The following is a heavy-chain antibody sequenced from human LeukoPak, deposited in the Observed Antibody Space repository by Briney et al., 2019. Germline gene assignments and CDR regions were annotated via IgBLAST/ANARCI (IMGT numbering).Heavy chain of an antibody. D-gene: IGHD3-3*01. Sequence: GGSLRLSCAASGFTFSSYAMHWVRQAPGKGLEWVAVISYDGSNKYYADSVKGRFTISRDNSKNTLYLQMNSLRAEDTAVYYCARERRDFWSGYEIYYYMDVWGKGTTVTVSS. CDR2: ISYDGSNK. CDR3: ARERRDFWSGYEIYYYMDV. V-gene: IGHV3-30-3*01. J-gene: IGHJ6*03. CDR1: GFTFSSYA.